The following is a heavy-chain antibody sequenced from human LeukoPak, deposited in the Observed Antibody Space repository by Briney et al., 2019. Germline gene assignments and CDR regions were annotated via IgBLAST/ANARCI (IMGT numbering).Heavy chain of an antibody. CDR2: IDPKSGGT. D-gene: IGHD6-19*01. V-gene: IGHV1-2*02. Sequence: ASVCVSSTASGYIFTNQYMQGVRQTPGEGGGRMGGIDPKSGGTNYTQKFQGRVTINRDTSISTGYMELRRLTSEGTAVYYCERWRGSARGWSAPFDDWGEGTLLTVSS. J-gene: IGHJ4*02. CDR3: ERWRGSARGWSAPFDD. CDR1: GYIFTNQY.